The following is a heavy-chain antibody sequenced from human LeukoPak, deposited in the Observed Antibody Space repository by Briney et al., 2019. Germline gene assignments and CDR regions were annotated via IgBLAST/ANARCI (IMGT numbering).Heavy chain of an antibody. CDR1: GGSISGFY. D-gene: IGHD6-25*01. CDR3: ARHQFTGLAA. J-gene: IGHJ4*02. Sequence: PSETLSLTCTVSGGSISGFYWSWIRQPPGKGLEWTGYIYYSGSTNYNPSLKSRVTISVDTSKNQFSLKLNSVTAADTAVYYCARHQFTGLAAWGQGTLVTVSS. CDR2: IYYSGST. V-gene: IGHV4-59*08.